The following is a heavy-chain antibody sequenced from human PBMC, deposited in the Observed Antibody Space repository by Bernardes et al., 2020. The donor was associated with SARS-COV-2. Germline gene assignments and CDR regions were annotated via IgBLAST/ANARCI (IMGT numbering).Heavy chain of an antibody. J-gene: IGHJ4*02. Sequence: ASVKVSCKASGYTFTSYGISWVRQAPGQGLEWMGWISAYNGNTNYAQKLQGRVTMTTDTSTSTAYIELRSLRSDDTAVYYCARGNFYCTNGVCPDYWGQGTLVTVSS. V-gene: IGHV1-18*01. CDR3: ARGNFYCTNGVCPDY. CDR2: ISAYNGNT. D-gene: IGHD2-8*01. CDR1: GYTFTSYG.